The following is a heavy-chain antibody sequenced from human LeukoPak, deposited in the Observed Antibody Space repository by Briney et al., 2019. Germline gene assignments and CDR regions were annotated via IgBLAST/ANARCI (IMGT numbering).Heavy chain of an antibody. Sequence: GGSLRLSCAASGFTFSSYAMSWVRQAPGKGLEWVSAISGSGGSTYYADSVKGRFTISRDNSKNTLYLQVNSLRAEDTAVYYCAKVSRGLLNYFDYWGQGTLVTVSS. J-gene: IGHJ4*02. CDR2: ISGSGGST. V-gene: IGHV3-23*01. D-gene: IGHD3-10*01. CDR1: GFTFSSYA. CDR3: AKVSRGLLNYFDY.